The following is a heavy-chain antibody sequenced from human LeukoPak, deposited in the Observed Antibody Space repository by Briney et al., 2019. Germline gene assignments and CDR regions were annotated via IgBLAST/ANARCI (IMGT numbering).Heavy chain of an antibody. J-gene: IGHJ5*02. CDR1: GGSFSGYY. Sequence: SETLSLTCAVYGGSFSGYYWSWIRQPPGKGLEWIGEINHSGSTNYNPSLKSRVTISVDTSKNQFSLKLSSVTAADTAVYYCARRKEKITMVRGVIRFCWFDPWGQGTLVTVSS. CDR3: ARRKEKITMVRGVIRFCWFDP. CDR2: INHSGST. D-gene: IGHD3-10*01. V-gene: IGHV4-34*01.